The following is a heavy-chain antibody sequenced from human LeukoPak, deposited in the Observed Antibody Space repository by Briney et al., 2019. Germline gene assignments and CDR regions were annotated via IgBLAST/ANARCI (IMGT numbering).Heavy chain of an antibody. Sequence: AASVKVSCKASGYTFTGYYMHWVRQAPGQGLEWMGWINPNSGGTNYAQKLQGRVTMTTDTSTSTAYMELRSLRSDDTAVYYCARDMRFKGNIVVVPAAMSHWFDPWGQGTLVTVSS. V-gene: IGHV1-2*02. J-gene: IGHJ5*02. CDR1: GYTFTGYY. CDR3: ARDMRFKGNIVVVPAAMSHWFDP. D-gene: IGHD2-2*01. CDR2: INPNSGGT.